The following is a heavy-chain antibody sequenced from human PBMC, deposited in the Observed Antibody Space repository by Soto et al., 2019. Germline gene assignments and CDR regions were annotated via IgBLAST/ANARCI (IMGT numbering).Heavy chain of an antibody. D-gene: IGHD1-7*01. Sequence: QVQLQESGPGLVKPSQTLSLTCAISGDSVSSNSAAWNWIRLSPSRGLEWLASTYYRSRWYNDYAVSVRSRITVNPCTSKNQFSLLLTSVTPEDTAVYYCAGTTSHQWYYMDVWGKGTTVTVSS. CDR1: GDSVSSNSAA. CDR3: AGTTSHQWYYMDV. J-gene: IGHJ6*03. CDR2: TYYRSRWYN. V-gene: IGHV6-1*01.